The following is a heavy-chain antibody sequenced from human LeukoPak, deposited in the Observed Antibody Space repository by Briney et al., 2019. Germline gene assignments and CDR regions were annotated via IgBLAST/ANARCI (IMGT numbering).Heavy chain of an antibody. Sequence: PGGPLRLSCAASVFPVSINYMSWVRPATGQGREWGSVIYSSGSTYYADSVKGRFTISRDNSKNTLYLQMSSLSAEVSAVYFCVRGYSFGPYGMDVWGQGTTVTVSS. V-gene: IGHV3-53*05. CDR3: VRGYSFGPYGMDV. D-gene: IGHD2-15*01. CDR1: VFPVSINY. CDR2: IYSSGST. J-gene: IGHJ6*02.